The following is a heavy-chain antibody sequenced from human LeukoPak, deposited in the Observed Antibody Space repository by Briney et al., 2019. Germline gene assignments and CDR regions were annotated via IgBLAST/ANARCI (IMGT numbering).Heavy chain of an antibody. D-gene: IGHD3-3*01. CDR3: ARIGQYDFWNHQYYHYMDV. V-gene: IGHV4-4*07. J-gene: IGHJ6*03. Sequence: SETLSLTCTVSGGSISSYYWSWIRQPAGKGLEWIGRIYTSGSTNYNPSLKSRVTISVDKSKNQFSLKLSPVTASDTAAYYCARIGQYDFWNHQYYHYMDVWGKGTTVTVSS. CDR1: GGSISSYY. CDR2: IYTSGST.